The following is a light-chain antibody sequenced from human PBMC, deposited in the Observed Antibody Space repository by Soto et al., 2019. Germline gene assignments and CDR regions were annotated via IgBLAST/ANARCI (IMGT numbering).Light chain of an antibody. V-gene: IGKV1-39*01. J-gene: IGKJ5*01. Sequence: DIQMTQSPSSLSASVGDRVTITCLASQSISTYLYWYQQKPGKAPKLLIYAASSLQSGVPSRFSGSGSGTDFTLTISSLQPEDFATYHCQQSYSIPITFGQVTRLEIK. CDR1: QSISTY. CDR3: QQSYSIPIT. CDR2: AAS.